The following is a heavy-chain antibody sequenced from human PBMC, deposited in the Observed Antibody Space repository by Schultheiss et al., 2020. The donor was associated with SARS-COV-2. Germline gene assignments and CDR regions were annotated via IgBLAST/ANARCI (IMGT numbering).Heavy chain of an antibody. D-gene: IGHD5-24*01. V-gene: IGHV5-10-1*01. CDR3: ARLEMATSDWDY. CDR1: GYSFTSYW. J-gene: IGHJ4*02. Sequence: GASLKISCKGSGYSFTSYWIGWVRQMPGKGLEWMGRIDPSDSYTNYSPSFQGHVTISADKSISTAYLQWSSLKASDTAMYYCARLEMATSDWDYWGQGTLVTVSS. CDR2: IDPSDSYT.